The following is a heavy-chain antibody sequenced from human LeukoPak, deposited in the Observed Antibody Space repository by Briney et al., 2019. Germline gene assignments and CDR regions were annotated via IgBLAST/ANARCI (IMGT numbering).Heavy chain of an antibody. V-gene: IGHV4-30-4*01. J-gene: IGHJ4*02. D-gene: IGHD3-22*01. CDR3: ARDLYYYDRELDY. Sequence: SETLSLTCTVSGGSISSGDYYWSWIRQPPGKGLEWIGYIYYSGSTYYNPFLKSRVTISVDTSKNQFSLKLSSVTAADTAVYYCARDLYYYDRELDYWGQGTLVTVSS. CDR2: IYYSGST. CDR1: GGSISSGDYY.